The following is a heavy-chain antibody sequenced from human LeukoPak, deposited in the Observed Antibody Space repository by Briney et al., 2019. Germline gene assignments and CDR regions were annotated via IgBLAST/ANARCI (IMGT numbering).Heavy chain of an antibody. J-gene: IGHJ4*02. V-gene: IGHV3-23*01. CDR1: GFTFSNFV. D-gene: IGHD2-2*01. Sequence: AGTLRLSCAAPGFTFSNFVIGSVRQAAGKGLVWLSTISPRGDRTYDADSVRGRFIISRDNSKNTFYLQLNSLRAEDTAVYYCAKVFCSSPRCFVPFDYWGQGTLVSVSS. CDR3: AKVFCSSPRCFVPFDY. CDR2: ISPRGDRT.